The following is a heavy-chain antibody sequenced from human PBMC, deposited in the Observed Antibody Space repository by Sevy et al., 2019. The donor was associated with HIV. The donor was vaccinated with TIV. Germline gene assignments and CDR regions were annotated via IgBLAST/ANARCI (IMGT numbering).Heavy chain of an antibody. CDR1: GFTFSSYA. J-gene: IGHJ3*02. Sequence: GGSLRLSCAASGFTFSSYAMHWVRQAPGKGLEWVAVISYEGSNKYYADSVKGRFTISRDNSKNTLYLQMNSLRAEDTAVYYCARDSPTYYYDSSGSRGAFDIWGQGTMVTVSS. V-gene: IGHV3-30-3*01. D-gene: IGHD3-22*01. CDR3: ARDSPTYYYDSSGSRGAFDI. CDR2: ISYEGSNK.